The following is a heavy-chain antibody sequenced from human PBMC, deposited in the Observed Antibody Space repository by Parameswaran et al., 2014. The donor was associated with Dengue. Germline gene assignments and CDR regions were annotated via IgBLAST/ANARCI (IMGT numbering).Heavy chain of an antibody. D-gene: IGHD3-10*01. J-gene: IGHJ6*02. CDR2: ISSSSSYI. Sequence: WIRQPPGKGLEWVSSISSSSSYIYYADSVKGRFTISRDNAKNSLYLQMNSLRAEDTAVYYCARDGVRMLAQYYYYGMDVWGQGTTVTVSS. V-gene: IGHV3-21*01. CDR3: ARDGVRMLAQYYYYGMDV.